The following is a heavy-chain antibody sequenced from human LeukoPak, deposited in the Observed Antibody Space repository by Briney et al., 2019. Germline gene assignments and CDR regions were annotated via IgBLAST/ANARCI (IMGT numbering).Heavy chain of an antibody. CDR3: ARSIITTIGSFDP. J-gene: IGHJ5*02. CDR2: MNPNSGAT. Sequence: GASVKVSCKASGYTFTDYYIHWVRQAPGQGLEWMGWMNPNSGATNYAQNFQGGVAMTRDTSISTAYMELSSLKSDDTSVYFCARSIITTIGSFDPWGQGTLVTVSS. D-gene: IGHD3-22*01. V-gene: IGHV1-2*02. CDR1: GYTFTDYY.